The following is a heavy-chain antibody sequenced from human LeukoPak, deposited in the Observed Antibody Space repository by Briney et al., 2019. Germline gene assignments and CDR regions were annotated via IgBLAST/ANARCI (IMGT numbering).Heavy chain of an antibody. Sequence: GRSLRLSCAASGFTFSSYGMHWVRQAPGKGLEWVAVIWYDGSNKYYADSVKGRFTISRDNSKNSLYLQMNSLRAEDTALYYCAKDIDSSGWYYFDYWGQGTLVTVSS. CDR1: GFTFSSYG. D-gene: IGHD6-19*01. J-gene: IGHJ4*02. CDR2: IWYDGSNK. V-gene: IGHV3-33*03. CDR3: AKDIDSSGWYYFDY.